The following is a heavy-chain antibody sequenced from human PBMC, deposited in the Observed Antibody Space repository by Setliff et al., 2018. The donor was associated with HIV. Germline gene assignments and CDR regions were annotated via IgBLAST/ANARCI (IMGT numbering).Heavy chain of an antibody. D-gene: IGHD3-10*01. CDR1: GGSISSDY. CDR2: IYYSGST. CDR3: GFGEYKGAFDI. V-gene: IGHV4-59*01. J-gene: IGHJ3*02. Sequence: PSETLSLTCSVSGGSISSDYWSWIRQPPGKGLEWIGYIYYSGSTNYNPSLKSRVTTSVDTSKKQFSLRVKSVTAADTAMYYCGFGEYKGAFDIWGQGTMVTVSS.